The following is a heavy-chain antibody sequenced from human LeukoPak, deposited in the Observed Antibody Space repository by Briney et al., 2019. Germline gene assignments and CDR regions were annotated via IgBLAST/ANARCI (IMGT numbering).Heavy chain of an antibody. V-gene: IGHV3-30*18. CDR3: AKDRGYSHGFDY. CDR2: ISYDGRNK. CDR1: GYTFSSYG. J-gene: IGHJ4*02. Sequence: GGSLRLSCNASGYTFSSYGMHWVRQAPGKGLEWVAAISYDGRNKEYVDSVKGRFTISRDNSKNTLYLQMNSLRAEDTAVYNCAKDRGYSHGFDYWGQGTLVTVSS. D-gene: IGHD5-18*01.